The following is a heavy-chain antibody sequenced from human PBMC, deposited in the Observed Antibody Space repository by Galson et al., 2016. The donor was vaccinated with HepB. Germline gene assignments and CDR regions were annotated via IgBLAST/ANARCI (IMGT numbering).Heavy chain of an antibody. CDR3: AKDATHYNGGYWAY. CDR2: ISGDGLFI. Sequence: SLRLSCAASGFTFRSHTMTWVRQAPGKGLEWVSSISGDGLFIYYAESLRGRFTISRDNSKNTLSLEIVGLRPEDTAVYYCAKDATHYNGGYWAYWGQGTVITVSS. D-gene: IGHD2-8*01. J-gene: IGHJ4*03. V-gene: IGHV3-21*06. CDR1: GFTFRSHT.